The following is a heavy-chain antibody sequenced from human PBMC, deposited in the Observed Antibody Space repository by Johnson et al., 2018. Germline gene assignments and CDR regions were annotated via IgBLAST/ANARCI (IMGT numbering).Heavy chain of an antibody. J-gene: IGHJ3*02. CDR1: GQSISGYY. CDR3: ARLYGGKRSAIAFDI. D-gene: IGHD2-8*01. CDR2: IIHSGST. V-gene: IGHV4-34*12. Sequence: QVQLQQWGAGLFKPSETLFLTCAVYGQSISGYYWSWIRQPPGKGLEWIGEIIHSGSTNYNPSLTSRVTISVDTSKNQLSLKLSSVTAADTAVYVCARLYGGKRSAIAFDIWGQGTMGTVSS.